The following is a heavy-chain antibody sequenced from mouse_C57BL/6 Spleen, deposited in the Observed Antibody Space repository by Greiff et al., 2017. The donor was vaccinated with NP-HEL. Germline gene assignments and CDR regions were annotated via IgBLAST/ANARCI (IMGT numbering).Heavy chain of an antibody. CDR1: GYTFTDYN. CDR3: AKADSSGSYAMDY. D-gene: IGHD3-2*02. V-gene: IGHV1-39*01. Sequence: LMEPGASVKISCKASGYTFTDYNMNLVKQSNGKSLEWLGVSNPNYGTTSHNQKFKGKAALTVDQSSNTAYMKLNSLTSEDSVVDCWAKADSSGSYAMDYWGQGTSVTVSS. J-gene: IGHJ4*01. CDR2: SNPNYGTT.